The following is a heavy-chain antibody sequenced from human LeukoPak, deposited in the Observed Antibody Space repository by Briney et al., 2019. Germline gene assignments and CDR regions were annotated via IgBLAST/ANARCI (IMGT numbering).Heavy chain of an antibody. CDR1: GFTFSSYA. V-gene: IGHV3-23*01. CDR2: ISGSGGST. J-gene: IGHJ3*01. D-gene: IGHD2-2*01. Sequence: PGGSLRLSCAASGFTFSSYAMSWVRQAPGKGLEWVSAISGSGGSTYYADSVKGRFTISRANAKNSLFLQVNTLRDEDTAVYYCARGRACSSTRCYVTGAFGFWGRRTRVSVPS. CDR3: ARGRACSSTRCYVTGAFGF.